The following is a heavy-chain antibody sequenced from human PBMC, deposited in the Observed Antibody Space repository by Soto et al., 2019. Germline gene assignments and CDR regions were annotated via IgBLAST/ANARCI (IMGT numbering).Heavy chain of an antibody. CDR3: ASSTSAPGYFDY. CDR2: IYTGGRT. D-gene: IGHD3-10*01. CDR1: GFTVSSNY. Sequence: GGSLRLSCAASGFTVSSNYMSWVRQAPGKGLEWVSVIYTGGRTYYADSVKGRFTISRDNSKNTVYLQINSLRAEDTAVYYCASSTSAPGYFDYWGQGTLVTVSS. J-gene: IGHJ4*02. V-gene: IGHV3-53*01.